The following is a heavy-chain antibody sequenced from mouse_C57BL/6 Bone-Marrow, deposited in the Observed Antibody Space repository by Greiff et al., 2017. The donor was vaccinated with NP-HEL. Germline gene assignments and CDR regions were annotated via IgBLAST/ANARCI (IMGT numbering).Heavy chain of an antibody. D-gene: IGHD2-3*01. CDR2: IDPSDSYT. J-gene: IGHJ2*01. V-gene: IGHV1-50*01. Sequence: QVQLQQPGAELVKPGASVKLSCKASGYNFTSYWMQWVKQRPGQGLEWIGEIDPSDSYTNYNQKFKGKATLTVDTSSSTAYMQLSSLTSEDSAVYYCARYYDGYYVSYFDYWGQGTTLTVSS. CDR3: ARYYDGYYVSYFDY. CDR1: GYNFTSYW.